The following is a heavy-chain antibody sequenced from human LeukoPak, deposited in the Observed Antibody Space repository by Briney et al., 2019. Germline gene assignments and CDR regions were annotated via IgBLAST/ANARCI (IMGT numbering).Heavy chain of an antibody. CDR1: GGSISSTNW. Sequence: SETLSLTCAVSGGSISSTNWWSWVRQPPGKGLEWVGEIYHTGSTNYNPSLKSRVTISVDKSKNQFSLKLSSVTAADTAVYYCARVVSGYSGYDYWDAFDIWGQGTMVTVSS. CDR2: IYHTGST. CDR3: ARVVSGYSGYDYWDAFDI. J-gene: IGHJ3*02. D-gene: IGHD5-12*01. V-gene: IGHV4-4*02.